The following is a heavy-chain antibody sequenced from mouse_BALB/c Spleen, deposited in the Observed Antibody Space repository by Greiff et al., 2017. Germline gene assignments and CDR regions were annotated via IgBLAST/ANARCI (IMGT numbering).Heavy chain of an antibody. Sequence: EVQVVESGGGLVQPKGSLKLSCAASGFTFNTYAMNWVRQAPGKGLEWVARIRSKSNNYATYYADSVKDRFTISRDDSQSMLYLQMNNLKTEDTAMYYCVRGLNYAMDYWGQGTSVTVSS. J-gene: IGHJ4*01. CDR2: IRSKSNNYAT. V-gene: IGHV10-1*02. CDR3: VRGLNYAMDY. CDR1: GFTFNTYA. D-gene: IGHD2-2*01.